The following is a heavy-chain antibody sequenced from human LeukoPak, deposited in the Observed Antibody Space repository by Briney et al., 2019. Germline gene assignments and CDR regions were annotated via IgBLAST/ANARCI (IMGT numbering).Heavy chain of an antibody. V-gene: IGHV5-51*01. CDR1: GYTFTTYW. CDR2: IYPGDSDT. D-gene: IGHD6-13*01. CDR3: ARLGSSTWKDAFDI. J-gene: IGHJ3*02. Sequence: GESLKISCKGSGYTFTTYWIGWVRQMPGKGLEWMGIIYPGDSDTRYNTSVQGQVSISADKSISTAYLQWSSLKASDTAMNYCARLGSSTWKDAFDIWGQGTMVTVSS.